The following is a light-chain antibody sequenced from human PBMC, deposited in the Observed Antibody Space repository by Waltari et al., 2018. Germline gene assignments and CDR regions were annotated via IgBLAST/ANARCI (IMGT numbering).Light chain of an antibody. CDR3: CSFRGGDSFV. CDR2: DVT. J-gene: IGLJ1*01. Sequence: QSALTQPASVSGSPGQSITISCTGTTSDIGDYYYVSWYQQFPGKAPKLIIYDVTKRPSGVSRRFSGSKSGNTASLTISGLQAEDEGDYYCCSFRGGDSFVFGTGTRVTVV. V-gene: IGLV2-14*03. CDR1: TSDIGDYYY.